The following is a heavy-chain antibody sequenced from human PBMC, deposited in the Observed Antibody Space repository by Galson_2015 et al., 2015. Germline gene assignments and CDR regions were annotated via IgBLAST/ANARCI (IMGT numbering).Heavy chain of an antibody. Sequence: SLRLSCAASGFTFSSYSMNWVRQAPGKGLEWVSSISSSSSYIYYADSVKGRFTISRDNAKNSLYLQMNSLRAEDTAVYYCARQWRRGGYDSFDYWGQGTLVTVSS. V-gene: IGHV3-21*01. D-gene: IGHD5-12*01. CDR2: ISSSSSYI. CDR3: ARQWRRGGYDSFDY. CDR1: GFTFSSYS. J-gene: IGHJ4*02.